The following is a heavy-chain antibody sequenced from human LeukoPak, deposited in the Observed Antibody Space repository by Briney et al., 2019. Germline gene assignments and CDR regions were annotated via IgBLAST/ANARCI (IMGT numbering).Heavy chain of an antibody. CDR2: IYYSGST. CDR3: ARGVNSGYFDY. Sequence: SETLSLTCTVSGGSISSYYWSWIRQPPGKGLEWIGDIYYSGSTNYNPSLKSRVTISVDTSKNQFSLKLSSVTAADTAVYHCARGVNSGYFDYCGQGTLVTVSS. D-gene: IGHD1-26*01. V-gene: IGHV4-59*01. J-gene: IGHJ4*02. CDR1: GGSISSYY.